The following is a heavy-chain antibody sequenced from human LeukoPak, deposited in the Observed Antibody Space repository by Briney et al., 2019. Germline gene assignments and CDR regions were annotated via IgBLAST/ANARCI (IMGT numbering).Heavy chain of an antibody. Sequence: GGSLRLSCAASGFTFNSYWIHWVRQAPGKGLVWVSRINTDGSRTNYADSVKGRFAISRDDAKNTVHLQMYRLGAEDPAVYYCVRGAPLAYYMDLWAKGTTVPVSS. CDR3: VRGAPLAYYMDL. CDR2: INTDGSRT. V-gene: IGHV3-74*01. CDR1: GFTFNSYW. J-gene: IGHJ6*03.